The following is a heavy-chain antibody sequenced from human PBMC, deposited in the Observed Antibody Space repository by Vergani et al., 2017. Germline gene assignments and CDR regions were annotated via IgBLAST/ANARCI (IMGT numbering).Heavy chain of an antibody. CDR3: ARDWSGSTTGGMDV. D-gene: IGHD1-26*01. Sequence: QVQLQESGPGLVKPSQTLSLTCTVSGGSLSSYYWSWIRQPPGKGLEWIGYIYYSGSTNYNPSLKSRVTISVDTSKNQFSLKLSSVTAADTAVYYCARDWSGSTTGGMDVWGQGTTVTVSS. CDR1: GGSLSSYY. V-gene: IGHV4-59*01. CDR2: IYYSGST. J-gene: IGHJ6*02.